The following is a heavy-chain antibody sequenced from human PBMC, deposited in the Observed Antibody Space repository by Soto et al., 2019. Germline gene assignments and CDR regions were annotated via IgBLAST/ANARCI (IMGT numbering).Heavy chain of an antibody. J-gene: IGHJ4*02. V-gene: IGHV4-61*08. CDR2: ISYTGDT. D-gene: IGHD2-15*01. Sequence: QVQLRESGPGLLKPSETLSLTCTVSGDSVSSDGYFWTWVRQPPGKGLEWIVYISYTGDTNYNPSLKSRVTISVDTSRNQFSLKVRSVSAADTAMYFCARIVVGFTIDYWGQGTLVTVSS. CDR1: GDSVSSDGYF. CDR3: ARIVVGFTIDY.